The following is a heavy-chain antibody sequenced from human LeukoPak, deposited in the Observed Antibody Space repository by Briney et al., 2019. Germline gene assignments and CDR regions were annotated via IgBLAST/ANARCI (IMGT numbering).Heavy chain of an antibody. Sequence: SETLSLTCTVPGGSISSSSYYWGWIRQPPGKGLEWIGSIYYSGSTYYNPSLKSRVTISVDTSKNQFSLKLSSVTAADTAVYYCARHQGSSSWYRGLYYFDYWGQGTLVTVSS. CDR3: ARHQGSSSWYRGLYYFDY. V-gene: IGHV4-39*01. CDR1: GGSISSSSYY. D-gene: IGHD6-13*01. J-gene: IGHJ4*02. CDR2: IYYSGST.